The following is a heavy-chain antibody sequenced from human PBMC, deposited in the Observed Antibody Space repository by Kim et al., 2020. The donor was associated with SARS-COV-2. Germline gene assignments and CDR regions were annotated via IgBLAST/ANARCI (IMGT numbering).Heavy chain of an antibody. CDR3: ASEIELGY. D-gene: IGHD2-8*02. J-gene: IGHJ4*02. CDR2: GSHK. V-gene: IGHV3-30*03. Sequence: GSHKFYADSVTGRFTISRYSSKSTLYLQMNSLRIEDTAVYHCASEIELGYWGQGTLVTVSS.